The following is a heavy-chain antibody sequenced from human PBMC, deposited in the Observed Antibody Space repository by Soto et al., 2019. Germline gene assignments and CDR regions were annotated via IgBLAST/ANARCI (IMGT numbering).Heavy chain of an antibody. V-gene: IGHV1-69*12. CDR1: GGRFNTYV. Sequence: QAQLVQSGAEVRKPGSSVRVSCKSSGGRFNTYVITWVRQAPGQGLEWMGGIIPVYRTIMYAQHFEDRVTITADESTSTAYMEVSSLRSEDTAVYYCARGDSRGYYMDVWGQGTTVTVSS. CDR3: ARGDSRGYYMDV. D-gene: IGHD3-10*01. J-gene: IGHJ6*03. CDR2: IIPVYRTI.